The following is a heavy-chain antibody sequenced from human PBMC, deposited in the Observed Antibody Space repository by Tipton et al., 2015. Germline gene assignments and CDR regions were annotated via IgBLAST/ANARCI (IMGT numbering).Heavy chain of an antibody. CDR2: IYYSGST. CDR3: ARHRLIVASGFDP. CDR1: GGSISSDGYY. Sequence: TLSLTCTVSGGSISSDGYYWSWIRQPPGKGLEWIGSIYYSGSTYHNPPLKSRVTVSVDTSKNQFSLKLSSVTAADTAVYYCARHRLIVASGFDPWGQGTLVTVSS. D-gene: IGHD2-15*01. V-gene: IGHV4-39*01. J-gene: IGHJ5*02.